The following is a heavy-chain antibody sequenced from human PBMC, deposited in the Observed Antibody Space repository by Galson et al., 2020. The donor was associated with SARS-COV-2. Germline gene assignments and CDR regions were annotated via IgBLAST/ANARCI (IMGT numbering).Heavy chain of an antibody. CDR3: ARAPITMRVVVDAFDS. CDR2: IYYSGST. CDR1: GAPISTGGYS. V-gene: IGHV4-31*03. J-gene: IGHJ3*02. D-gene: IGHD3-22*01. Sequence: ETSETLSPTCTVSGAPISTGGYSWSCIRQHPGKGLEWIGYIYYSGSTYYNPSLKSRVTISVDTSKNQFSLKLSSVTAADTAVYYCARAPITMRVVVDAFDSWGQGTMVTGSS.